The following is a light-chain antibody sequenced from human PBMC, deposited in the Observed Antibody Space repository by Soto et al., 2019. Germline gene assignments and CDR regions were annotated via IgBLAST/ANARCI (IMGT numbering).Light chain of an antibody. Sequence: DIQMTQSPSTLSASVGDRVTITCRASQSISGWLAWYQQKPGEAPKILIYDASSLESGVPSRFSGSGSGTEFTLTIISLQPDDFATYYCQQYDSYSWTFGQGTKVDIK. CDR3: QQYDSYSWT. CDR1: QSISGW. CDR2: DAS. J-gene: IGKJ1*01. V-gene: IGKV1-5*01.